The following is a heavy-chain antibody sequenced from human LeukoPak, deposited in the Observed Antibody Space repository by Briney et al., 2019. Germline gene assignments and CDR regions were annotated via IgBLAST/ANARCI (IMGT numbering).Heavy chain of an antibody. D-gene: IGHD2-15*01. Sequence: GGSLRLSCVASGFTFTSYAMSWVRQAPGKGLEWVSVNSGSGGTSYYADSVKGRFTISRDNSKNTLYLQMNSLRGEGTAVYYCARDWVAGRPFDYWGKGTLVTVSS. CDR2: NSGSGGTS. CDR3: ARDWVAGRPFDY. CDR1: GFTFTSYA. J-gene: IGHJ4*02. V-gene: IGHV3-23*01.